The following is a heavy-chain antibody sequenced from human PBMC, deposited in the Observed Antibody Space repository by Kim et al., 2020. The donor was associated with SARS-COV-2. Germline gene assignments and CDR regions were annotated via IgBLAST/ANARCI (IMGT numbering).Heavy chain of an antibody. V-gene: IGHV3-23*01. CDR2: IGLVGDT. Sequence: GGSLRLSCAASEFTFSTYVMNWVRQAPGKGLEWVSTIGLVGDTYYADSVKGRFTISRDNSKNTQFLQMNGLRAEDTAVYYCARGGDAPNRFFDYWGRGT. D-gene: IGHD2-2*01. CDR1: EFTFSTYV. J-gene: IGHJ4*02. CDR3: ARGGDAPNRFFDY.